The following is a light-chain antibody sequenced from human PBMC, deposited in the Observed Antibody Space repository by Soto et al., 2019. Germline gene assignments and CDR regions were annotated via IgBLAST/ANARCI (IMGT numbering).Light chain of an antibody. Sequence: QSALTQPASVSGSPGQSITISCTGTSSDVGSYKLVSLYQQHPGKAPKLMIYEVSKRPSGVSNRFSGSKSGNTASLTISGLQAEDEADYYCCSYAGSRVVFGGGTKVTVL. V-gene: IGLV2-23*02. CDR3: CSYAGSRVV. CDR2: EVS. CDR1: SSDVGSYKL. J-gene: IGLJ2*01.